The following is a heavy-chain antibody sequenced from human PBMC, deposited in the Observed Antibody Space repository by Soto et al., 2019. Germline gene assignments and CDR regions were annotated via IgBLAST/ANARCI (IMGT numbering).Heavy chain of an antibody. J-gene: IGHJ4*02. Sequence: SLTCIVSGGSISNKYWTWIRQPPGKGLEWIGSIYYTGGTTYHPSLTSRVAISLDTSMQRFSLRLNSVTAADTAVYFCARATVQRDSDSWGQGKLVTVSS. CDR2: IYYTGGT. CDR3: ARATVQRDSDS. D-gene: IGHD4-4*01. V-gene: IGHV4-59*01. CDR1: GGSISNKY.